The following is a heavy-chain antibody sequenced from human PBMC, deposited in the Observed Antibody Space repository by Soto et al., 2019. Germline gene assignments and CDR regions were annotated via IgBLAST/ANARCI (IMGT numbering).Heavy chain of an antibody. D-gene: IGHD6-13*01. CDR3: ARDGGAGSSWYSIHYGMDL. CDR1: GFTVSSNY. CDR2: IYSGGST. J-gene: IGHJ6*02. Sequence: GGSLRLSCAASGFTVSSNYMSWVRQAPGKGLEWVSVIYSGGSTYYADSVKGRFTISRDNSKNTLYLQMNSLRAEDTAVYYCARDGGAGSSWYSIHYGMDLWGQGTTVTVSS. V-gene: IGHV3-53*01.